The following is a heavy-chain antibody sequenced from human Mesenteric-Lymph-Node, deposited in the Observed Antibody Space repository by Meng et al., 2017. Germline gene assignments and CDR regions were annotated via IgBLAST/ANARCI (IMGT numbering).Heavy chain of an antibody. CDR1: GFSFSDYE. CDR3: ARDRGEEYGDLREFDY. V-gene: IGHV3-48*01. D-gene: IGHD4-17*01. J-gene: IGHJ4*02. Sequence: GGSLRLSCAASGFSFSDYEMNWVRQAPGKGLEWVSYISTGGETIVYADSVKGRFTISRDNSKNTLYLQMNSLRAEDTAVYYCARDRGEEYGDLREFDYWGQGTLVTVSS. CDR2: ISTGGETI.